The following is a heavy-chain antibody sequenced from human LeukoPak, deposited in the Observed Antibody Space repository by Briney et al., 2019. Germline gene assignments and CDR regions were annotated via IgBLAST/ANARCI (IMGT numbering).Heavy chain of an antibody. CDR1: GFTFSSYA. Sequence: PGGSLRLSCAASGFTFSSYAMSWVRQAPGKGLEWVSAISGSGDSTYYADSVKGRFTISRDNSKNTLYLQMYSLRAEDTAVYYCARVAYCGGDCYHFDYWGQGTLVTVSS. CDR3: ARVAYCGGDCYHFDY. D-gene: IGHD2-21*02. J-gene: IGHJ4*02. CDR2: ISGSGDST. V-gene: IGHV3-23*01.